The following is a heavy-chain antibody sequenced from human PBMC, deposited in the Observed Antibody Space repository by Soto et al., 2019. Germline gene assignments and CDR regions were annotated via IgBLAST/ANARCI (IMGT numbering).Heavy chain of an antibody. Sequence: SETLSLTCAVSGGSISSSNWWSWVRQPPGKGLEWIGEIYHSGSTNYNPSLKSRVTISVDKSKNQFSLKLSSVTAADTAVYYCASRILYSSGWYEGDYYYGMDVWGQGTTVTVSS. CDR1: GGSISSSNW. D-gene: IGHD6-19*01. CDR3: ASRILYSSGWYEGDYYYGMDV. J-gene: IGHJ6*02. V-gene: IGHV4-4*02. CDR2: IYHSGST.